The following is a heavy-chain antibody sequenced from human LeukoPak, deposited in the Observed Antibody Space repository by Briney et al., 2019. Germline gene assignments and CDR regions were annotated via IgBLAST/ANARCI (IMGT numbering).Heavy chain of an antibody. D-gene: IGHD1-26*01. CDR1: GGSISSSSYY. CDR3: ARDVGDAWVLVGVRYFDL. V-gene: IGHV4-39*07. Sequence: NPSETLSLTCTVSGGSISSSSYYWGWIRQPPGKGLEWIGSIYYSGSTYYNPSLKSRVTISVDTSKDQFSLKLSPVTAADTAVYYCARDVGDAWVLVGVRYFDLWGRGTLVTVSS. J-gene: IGHJ2*01. CDR2: IYYSGST.